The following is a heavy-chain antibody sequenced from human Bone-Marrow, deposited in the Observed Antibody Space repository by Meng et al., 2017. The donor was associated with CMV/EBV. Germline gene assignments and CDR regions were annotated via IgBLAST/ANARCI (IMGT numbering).Heavy chain of an antibody. CDR2: INPSGGST. CDR1: GYTFSSYY. Sequence: SLIVSCKASGYTFSSYYMHWVRQAPGQGLEWMGIINPSGGSTSYAQKFQGRVTMTRDTATSTVYMELSSLRSEDTAVYYCARGRYYGSGSYGAQYYYEYRGQGRLVNVSS. V-gene: IGHV1-46*01. D-gene: IGHD3-10*01. CDR3: ARGRYYGSGSYGAQYYYEY. J-gene: IGHJ4*02.